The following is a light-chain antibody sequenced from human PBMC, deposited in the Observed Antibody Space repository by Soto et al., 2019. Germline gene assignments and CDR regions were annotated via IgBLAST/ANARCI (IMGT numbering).Light chain of an antibody. CDR1: QSVLYSSNNENY. CDR3: PKYSSIPLS. J-gene: IGKJ4*01. CDR2: WAS. Sequence: DIVLTQSPDSLAVSLGERATINCKSSQSVLYSSNNENYLAWYQQKPGQPPKLLIYWASTRESGLPDRISGSGSGPDFSLPFSSLQAEDVAVYYCPKYSSIPLSFGGGTKVEIK. V-gene: IGKV4-1*01.